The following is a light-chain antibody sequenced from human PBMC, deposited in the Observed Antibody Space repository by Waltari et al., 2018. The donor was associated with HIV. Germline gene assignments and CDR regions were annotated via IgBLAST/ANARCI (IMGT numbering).Light chain of an antibody. V-gene: IGLV3-19*01. CDR3: SSRDSSGNSWV. Sequence: SSELTQDPAVSVALGQTVTIRCQGDSLRNYYASWYRQRPGQAPILLFYGEKTRPSGIPDRFSGSNSGNTASLTSIETQAGDEGDYFCSSRDSSGNSWVFGGGTTLTVL. CDR2: GEK. J-gene: IGLJ3*02. CDR1: SLRNYY.